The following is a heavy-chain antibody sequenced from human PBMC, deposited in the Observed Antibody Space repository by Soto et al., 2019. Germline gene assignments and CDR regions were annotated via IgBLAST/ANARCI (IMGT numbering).Heavy chain of an antibody. Sequence: QVQLVQSGAEVKKPGASVKVSCKASGYSFSFYGISWGRQAAGQGLEWMGWSSAYNGNTNYVQKFQDRVTMTTDTSTSTASMDLRSLRSDATAVYYCARDAPRSWTAEYFHPWGQGTLVTVSS. CDR3: ARDAPRSWTAEYFHP. CDR2: SSAYNGNT. D-gene: IGHD6-13*01. V-gene: IGHV1-18*01. J-gene: IGHJ1*01. CDR1: GYSFSFYG.